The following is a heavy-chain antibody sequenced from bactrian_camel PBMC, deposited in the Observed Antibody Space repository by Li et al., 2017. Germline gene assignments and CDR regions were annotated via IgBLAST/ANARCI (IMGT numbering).Heavy chain of an antibody. CDR3: ALGGEQLKFRLWRGYVGY. Sequence: HVQLVESGGGSVQAEGSLRLSCAASGYFSKRCMAWFRQAPGKQREGVATIDSDSTTDYADSVKGRFTISRDNAKNTVYLQMNSLKPEDTAVYYCALGGEQLKFRLWRGYVGYWGPGTQVTVS. J-gene: IGHJ6*01. CDR1: GYFSKRC. D-gene: IGHD3*01. CDR2: IDSDSTT. V-gene: IGHV3S53*01.